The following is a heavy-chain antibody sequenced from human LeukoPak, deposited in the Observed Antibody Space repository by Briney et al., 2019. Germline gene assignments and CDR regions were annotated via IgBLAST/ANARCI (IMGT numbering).Heavy chain of an antibody. CDR1: GYSISSGYY. V-gene: IGHV4-38-2*02. CDR3: ARDEGWNHDYSNCATLSWFDP. J-gene: IGHJ5*02. Sequence: TSETLSLTCAVSGYSISSGYYWGWIRQPPGKGLEWIGSIYHSGSTYYNPSLKSRVTISVDTSKNQFSLKLSSVTAADTAVYYCARDEGWNHDYSNCATLSWFDPWGQGTLVTVSS. CDR2: IYHSGST. D-gene: IGHD4-11*01.